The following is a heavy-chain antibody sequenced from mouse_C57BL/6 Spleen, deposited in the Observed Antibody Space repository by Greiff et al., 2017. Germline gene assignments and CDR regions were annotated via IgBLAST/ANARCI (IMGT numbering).Heavy chain of an antibody. V-gene: IGHV1-55*01. Sequence: QVQLQQSGAELVKPGASVKMSCKASGYTFTSYWITWVKQRPGQGLEWIGDIYPGSGSPHYNEKFKSKATLTVDTASSTAYMQLSSLTSEDSAVYYCAKNYGSSHTLDYWGQGTTRTVSS. CDR3: AKNYGSSHTLDY. J-gene: IGHJ2*01. CDR1: GYTFTSYW. CDR2: IYPGSGSP. D-gene: IGHD1-1*01.